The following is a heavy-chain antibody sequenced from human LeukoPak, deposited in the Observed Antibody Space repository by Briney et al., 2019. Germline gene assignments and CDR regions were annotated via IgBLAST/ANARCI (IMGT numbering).Heavy chain of an antibody. CDR1: GGSITRTNW. Sequence: PSETLSLTCGVSGGSITRTNWWSWVRQPPGQGLEWIGEVSLTGLTNYNPSLSSRVIMALDTSKNHLSLNLTSVTAADTAVHYCTRENGAFSPFGYWGQGTLVTVPS. CDR3: TRENGAFSPFGY. J-gene: IGHJ4*02. D-gene: IGHD2-8*01. V-gene: IGHV4-4*02. CDR2: VSLTGLT.